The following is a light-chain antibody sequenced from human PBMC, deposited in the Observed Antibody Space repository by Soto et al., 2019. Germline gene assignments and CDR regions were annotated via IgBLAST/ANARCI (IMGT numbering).Light chain of an antibody. CDR3: QVWETSTNHLI. Sequence: SSELTQPPSVSVAPGQTASITCGEDNIGSKSVHWYQQKPGQAPVLVVYDDTDRPSGIPERFSGPNSGNTATLTIRRVEAGDEAAYYCQVWETSTNHLIFGGGTKVTVL. V-gene: IGLV3-21*02. J-gene: IGLJ2*01. CDR2: DDT. CDR1: NIGSKS.